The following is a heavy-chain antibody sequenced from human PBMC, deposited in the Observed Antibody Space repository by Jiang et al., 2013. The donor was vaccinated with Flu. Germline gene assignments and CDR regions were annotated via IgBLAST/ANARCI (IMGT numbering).Heavy chain of an antibody. CDR1: GFTFSNAW. CDR3: TTDLHCSGGSCYDY. CDR2: IKSKTDGGTI. J-gene: IGHJ4*02. D-gene: IGHD2-15*01. V-gene: IGHV3-15*01. Sequence: QLVESGGGLVKPGGSLRLSCAASGFTFSNAWMSWVRQAPGKGLEWVGRIKSKTDGGTIDYAAPVKGRFTISRDDSKNTLYLQMNSLKTEDTAVYYCTTDLHCSGGSCYDYWGQGTLVTVSS.